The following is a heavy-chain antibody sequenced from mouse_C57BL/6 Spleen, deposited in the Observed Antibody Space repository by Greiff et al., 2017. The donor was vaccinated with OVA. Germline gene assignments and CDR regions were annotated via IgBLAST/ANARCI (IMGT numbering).Heavy chain of an antibody. CDR2: IYPGDGDT. J-gene: IGHJ3*01. CDR3: AREEQLTFAY. D-gene: IGHD3-2*02. Sequence: QVQLKESGPELVKPGASVKISCKASGYAFNSSWMNWVKQRPGKGLEWIGRIYPGDGDTNYNGKFKGKATLTADKSSSTAYMQLSSLTSEDSAVYFCAREEQLTFAYWGQGTLVTVSA. CDR1: GYAFNSSW. V-gene: IGHV1-82*01.